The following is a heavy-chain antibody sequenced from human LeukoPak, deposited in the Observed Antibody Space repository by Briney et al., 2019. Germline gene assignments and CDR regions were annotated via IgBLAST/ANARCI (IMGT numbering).Heavy chain of an antibody. CDR3: ARGSITMPAAPFDY. J-gene: IGHJ4*02. CDR1: GGSFSGYY. V-gene: IGHV4-34*01. D-gene: IGHD3-10*01. Sequence: SETLSLTCAVYGGSFSGYYWTWIRQTPGEGLEWIGEINHRGIANYNPPLKSRVTMSVGTFKTVFSLRLTTVTAADTAVYYCARGSITMPAAPFDYWGQGTLVTVSS. CDR2: INHRGIA.